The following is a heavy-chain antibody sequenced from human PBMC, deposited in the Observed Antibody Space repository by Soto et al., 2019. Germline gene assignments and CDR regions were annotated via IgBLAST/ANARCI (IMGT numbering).Heavy chain of an antibody. CDR2: IYLDDDK. Sequence: QITLKESGPTLVKPTQTLTLTCSFSGFSLSRSEVGVGWIRQPPGKALEWLALIYLDDDKRYSPSLRNSLTIAKDTSKNPVVLTMTDMDPADTATYYCAHNTHCISTACPYFDYWGQGTLVTVSS. CDR3: AHNTHCISTACPYFDY. D-gene: IGHD3-10*01. CDR1: GFSLSRSEVG. V-gene: IGHV2-5*02. J-gene: IGHJ4*02.